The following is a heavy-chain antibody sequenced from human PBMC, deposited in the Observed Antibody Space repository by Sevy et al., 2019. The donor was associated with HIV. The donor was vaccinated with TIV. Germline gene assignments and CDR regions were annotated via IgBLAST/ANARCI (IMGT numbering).Heavy chain of an antibody. Sequence: SEILSLTCAVSGGSISSGGYSWSWIRQPPGKGLEWIGYIFHSGNTYTSDTPSLKSRVTLSLDRSKNQFSLNLSSVAAADTAVYYCARGGLWFGEFYYFDYWGQGTLVTVSS. CDR2: IFHSGNT. CDR1: GGSISSGGYS. J-gene: IGHJ4*02. D-gene: IGHD3-10*01. CDR3: ARGGLWFGEFYYFDY. V-gene: IGHV4-30-2*01.